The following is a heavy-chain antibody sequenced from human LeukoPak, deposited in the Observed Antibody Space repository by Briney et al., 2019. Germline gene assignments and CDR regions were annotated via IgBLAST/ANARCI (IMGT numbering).Heavy chain of an antibody. CDR1: GFTFSNYA. CDR3: AKWGDYDVLTGYYVSDY. J-gene: IGHJ4*02. V-gene: IGHV3-23*01. Sequence: GAYLRLCCAASGFTFSNYAMSWVRQAPGKGLELVSAITGSGGNTYYADSVRGRFTISRDNSKNTVFLQMNRLRAEDTAVYYCAKWGDYDVLTGYYVSDYWGQGTLVTVSS. D-gene: IGHD3-9*01. CDR2: ITGSGGNT.